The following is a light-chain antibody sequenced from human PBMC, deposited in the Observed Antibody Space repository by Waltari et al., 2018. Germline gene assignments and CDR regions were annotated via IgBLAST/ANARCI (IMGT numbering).Light chain of an antibody. CDR3: QQRANWPPLT. J-gene: IGKJ4*01. CDR2: HAS. CDR1: QSVYTF. V-gene: IGKV3-11*01. Sequence: EVVLTQSPVTLSLSQGERATLSCRASQSVYTFLAWYQQKPGQAPRLLIYHASRRATGTPARFSGSGSGTDFTLTINSVEPEDFAVYYCQQRANWPPLTFGGGTKVEIK.